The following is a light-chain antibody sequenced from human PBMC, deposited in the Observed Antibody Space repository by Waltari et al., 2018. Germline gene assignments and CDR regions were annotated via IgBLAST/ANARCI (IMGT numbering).Light chain of an antibody. CDR1: QSLLHTEGRTF. Sequence: IVMTQTPLSLSVTPGQSASISCKSSQSLLHTEGRTFLYWYLQKPGQSPQRLIYEVSSRFAGVPDRFSGSGSGTDFTLKRSRVETEDVGLYVCMQGLHLPYTCGQGTNLEIK. CDR3: MQGLHLPYT. CDR2: EVS. V-gene: IGKV2-29*02. J-gene: IGKJ2*01.